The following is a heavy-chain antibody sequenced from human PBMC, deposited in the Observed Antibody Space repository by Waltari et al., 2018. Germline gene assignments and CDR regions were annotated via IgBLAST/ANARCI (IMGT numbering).Heavy chain of an antibody. J-gene: IGHJ4*02. CDR2: IRVEGSEK. CDR1: GFAFSMWW. CDR3: ARDWGIREVSLDS. V-gene: IGHV3-7*03. Sequence: EVQLVESGGDLVQPGGSLRLSCVASGFAFSMWWMSWVRQAPGKGLEWVANIRVEGSEKTYVASLNGRVTISRDDPKNSPFQQMISLRADATAVYYCARDWGIREVSLDSWGQGTLLTVSS. D-gene: IGHD3-16*01.